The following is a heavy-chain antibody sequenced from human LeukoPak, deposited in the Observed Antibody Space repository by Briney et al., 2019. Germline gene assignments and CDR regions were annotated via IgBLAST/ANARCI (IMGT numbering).Heavy chain of an antibody. CDR3: ARDAGDRGGFDY. D-gene: IGHD7-27*01. CDR1: GFTVSSNH. V-gene: IGHV3-66*01. J-gene: IGHJ4*02. CDR2: IYSGGST. Sequence: GGSLRLSCAASGFTVSSNHMSWVRQAPGKGLEWVSVIYSGGSTYYADSVKGRFTISRDNSKNTLYLQMNSLRAEDTAVYYCARDAGDRGGFDYWGQGTLVTVSS.